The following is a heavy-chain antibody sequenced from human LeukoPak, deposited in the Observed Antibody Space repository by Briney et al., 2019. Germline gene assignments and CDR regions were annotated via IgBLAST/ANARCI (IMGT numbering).Heavy chain of an antibody. D-gene: IGHD3-3*01. CDR3: ARRTPFGVVNSPHRGFPDAFDI. Sequence: PSEILSLTCAVYGGSFSGYYWSWIRQPPGKGLEWIGEINHSGSTNYNPSLKSRVTISVDTSKNQFSLKLSSVTAADTAVYYCARRTPFGVVNSPHRGFPDAFDIWGQGTMVTVSS. V-gene: IGHV4-34*01. J-gene: IGHJ3*02. CDR2: INHSGST. CDR1: GGSFSGYY.